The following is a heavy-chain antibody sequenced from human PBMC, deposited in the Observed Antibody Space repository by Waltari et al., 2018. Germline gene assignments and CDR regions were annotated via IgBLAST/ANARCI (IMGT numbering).Heavy chain of an antibody. Sequence: QVQLVQSGAEVKKPGASVKVSCKASGYTFTSYAMHWVRQAPGQRLEWMGWINAGNGNTKYSQKFRGRVTITRDTSASTAYMELSSLRSEDTAVYYCARVFGAGTFDYWGQGTLVTVSS. CDR2: INAGNGNT. V-gene: IGHV1-3*01. CDR1: GYTFTSYA. D-gene: IGHD3-10*01. CDR3: ARVFGAGTFDY. J-gene: IGHJ4*01.